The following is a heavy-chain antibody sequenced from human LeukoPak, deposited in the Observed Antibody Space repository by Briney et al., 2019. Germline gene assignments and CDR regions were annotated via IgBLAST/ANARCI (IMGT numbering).Heavy chain of an antibody. J-gene: IGHJ6*03. CDR3: ARDAAVQRLGYYYYYMDV. CDR2: ISYDGSNK. D-gene: IGHD6-25*01. CDR1: GFTFSSYG. V-gene: IGHV3-30*03. Sequence: GGSLRLSCAASGFTFSSYGMHWVRQAPGKGLEWVAVISYDGSNKYYADSVKGRFTISRDNSKNTLYLQMNSLRAEDTAVYYCARDAAVQRLGYYYYYMDVWGKGTTVTVSS.